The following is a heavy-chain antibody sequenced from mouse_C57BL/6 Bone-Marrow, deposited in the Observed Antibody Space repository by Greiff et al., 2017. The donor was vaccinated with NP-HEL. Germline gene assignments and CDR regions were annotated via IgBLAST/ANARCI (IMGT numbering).Heavy chain of an antibody. D-gene: IGHD3-2*02. CDR1: GYTFTSYW. J-gene: IGHJ3*01. Sequence: QVQLQQPGAELVKPGASVKMSCKASGYTFTSYWITWVKQRPGQGLEWIGDIYPGSGSTNYNEKFKSKATLTVDTSSSTAYMQLSSLTSEDSAVYYCARQGRQLRLRGAWFAYWGQGTLVTVSA. CDR3: ARQGRQLRLRGAWFAY. CDR2: IYPGSGST. V-gene: IGHV1-55*01.